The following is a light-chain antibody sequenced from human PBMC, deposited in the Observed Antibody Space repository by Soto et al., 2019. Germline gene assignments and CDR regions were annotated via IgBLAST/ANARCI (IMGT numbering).Light chain of an antibody. V-gene: IGKV3-20*01. CDR3: QQYNTWTSIT. J-gene: IGKJ5*01. CDR1: QSVSSNY. CDR2: GAS. Sequence: DIVLTESPGTLSLSPGERATLSCRASQSVSSNYLAWYQRMPGQAPRLLISGASSRASGIPDRFSGSGSGTEFTLTISSLQSEDFAVYYCQQYNTWTSITFGQGTRLEIK.